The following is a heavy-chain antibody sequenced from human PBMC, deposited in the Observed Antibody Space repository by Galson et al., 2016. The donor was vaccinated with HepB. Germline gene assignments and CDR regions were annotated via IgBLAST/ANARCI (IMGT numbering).Heavy chain of an antibody. CDR3: AREEKYGAPGN. CDR1: GDTFSSYT. Sequence: SVKVSCKASGDTFSSYTISWVRQAPGQGLEWMGRIIPILGIANYAQKFQGRVTITADKSTSTAYMELSSLRSEDTAVYYCAREEKYGAPGNWGQGTLVTVSS. CDR2: IIPILGIA. D-gene: IGHD4-17*01. J-gene: IGHJ4*02. V-gene: IGHV1-69*04.